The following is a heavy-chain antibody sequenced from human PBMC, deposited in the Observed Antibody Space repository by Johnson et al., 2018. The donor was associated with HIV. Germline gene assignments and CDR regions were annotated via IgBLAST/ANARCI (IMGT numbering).Heavy chain of an antibody. CDR1: GFTFSDHY. CDR3: TTGLYWNDAFDI. V-gene: IGHV3-15*01. D-gene: IGHD1-1*01. J-gene: IGHJ3*02. CDR2: VKSKTDGGTT. Sequence: VQLVESGGGFVQPGGSLRLSCAASGFTFSDHYMDWVRQAPGKGLEWVGRVKSKTDGGTTDYAAPVKGRFTISRDGSKNTLYLQMHSLKNEDTAIYYCTTGLYWNDAFDIWGQGTMVTVSS.